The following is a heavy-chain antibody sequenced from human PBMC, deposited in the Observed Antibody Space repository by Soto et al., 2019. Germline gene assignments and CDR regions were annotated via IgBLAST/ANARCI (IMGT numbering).Heavy chain of an antibody. D-gene: IGHD6-19*01. J-gene: IGHJ6*04. CDR3: EKEYSGGWAYYYYYGRDV. CDR1: GFTFSSYG. V-gene: IGHV3-30*18. Sequence: PGGSLRLSCAASGFTFSSYGMHWVRQAPGKGLEWVAVISYDGSNKYYADSVKGRFTISRDNSKNTLYLQMNSLRAEDTAVYYSEKEYSGGWAYYYYYGRDVGGKGTTFPASS. CDR2: ISYDGSNK.